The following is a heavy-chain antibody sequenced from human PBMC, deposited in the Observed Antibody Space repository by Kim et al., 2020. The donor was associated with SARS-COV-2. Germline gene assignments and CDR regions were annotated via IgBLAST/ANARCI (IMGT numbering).Heavy chain of an antibody. V-gene: IGHV3-21*01. CDR3: ARAVVVVAATYYYYYGMDV. CDR2: ISSSSSYI. Sequence: GSLRLSCAASGFTFSSYSMNWVRQAPGKGLEWVSSISSSSSYIYYADSVKGRFTISRDNAKNSLYLQMNSLRAEDTAVYYCARAVVVVAATYYYYYGMDVWGQGTTVTVSS. J-gene: IGHJ6*02. D-gene: IGHD2-15*01. CDR1: GFTFSSYS.